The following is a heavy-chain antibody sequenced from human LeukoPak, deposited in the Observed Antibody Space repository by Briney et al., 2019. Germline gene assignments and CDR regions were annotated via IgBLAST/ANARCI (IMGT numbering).Heavy chain of an antibody. CDR2: INGDGSST. J-gene: IGHJ4*02. V-gene: IGHV3-74*01. CDR1: GFSFSSYW. Sequence: GGSLRLSCAASGFSFSSYWIHWVRQAPGKGLVWVSRINGDGSSTTYADSVKGRFTVSRDNAKNTLFLQMSSLRSEDTAVYYRAREHVLAEFFDYWGQGTLVTVSS. CDR3: AREHVLAEFFDY. D-gene: IGHD3-16*01.